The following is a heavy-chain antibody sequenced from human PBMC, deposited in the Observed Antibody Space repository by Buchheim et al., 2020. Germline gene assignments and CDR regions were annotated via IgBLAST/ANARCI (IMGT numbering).Heavy chain of an antibody. V-gene: IGHV4-30-2*01. D-gene: IGHD3-3*01. CDR3: ARERTIFGPNWFDP. CDR1: GGSISNSGYS. Sequence: QLQLQESGSGLVKPSQTLSLTCVVSGGSISNSGYSWSWIRQQPGKGLEWIGYIYHSGRTYYNPSLKSRVTISVDRSKNQFSLKLSSVTAADTAVYYCARERTIFGPNWFDPWGQGTL. CDR2: IYHSGRT. J-gene: IGHJ5*02.